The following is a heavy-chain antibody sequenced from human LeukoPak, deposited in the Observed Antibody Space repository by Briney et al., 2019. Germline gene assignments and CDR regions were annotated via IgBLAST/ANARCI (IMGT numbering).Heavy chain of an antibody. D-gene: IGHD3-3*01. CDR2: INHSGRT. J-gene: IGHJ3*02. V-gene: IGHV4-34*01. CDR1: GGSFSGYY. CDR3: ARDFGVVTGDAFDI. Sequence: SETLSLTCAVYGGSFSGYYWSWIRQPPGKGLEWIGEINHSGRTNYNPSLKSRVTISVDTSKNQFSLKLSSVTAADTAVYYCARDFGVVTGDAFDIWGQGTMVTVSS.